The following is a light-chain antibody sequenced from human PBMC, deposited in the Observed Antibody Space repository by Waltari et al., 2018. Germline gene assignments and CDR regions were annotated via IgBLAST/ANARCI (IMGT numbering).Light chain of an antibody. J-gene: IGLJ3*02. V-gene: IGLV1-47*01. Sequence: QSVLPQPPSASGTPGQRVTISCSGSRSHIGSNYVYLYQQLPGTAPKLLIYRNNQRPSGVPDRFSGSKSGTSASLAISGLRSEDEADYYCAAWDDSLSGRVFGGGTKVTVL. CDR2: RNN. CDR3: AAWDDSLSGRV. CDR1: RSHIGSNY.